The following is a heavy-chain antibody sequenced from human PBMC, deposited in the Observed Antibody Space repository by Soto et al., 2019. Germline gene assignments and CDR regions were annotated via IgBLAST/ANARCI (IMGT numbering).Heavy chain of an antibody. CDR3: ASHSWSGASYYYGMDV. V-gene: IGHV5-51*01. Sequence: GESLKISCKGSGYSFTSYWIGWVRQMPGKGLEWMGIIYPGDSDTRYSPSFQGQVTISADKSISTAYLQWSSLKASDTAMYYCASHSWSGASYYYGMDVWGQRTTVTVSS. D-gene: IGHD6-13*01. CDR1: GYSFTSYW. CDR2: IYPGDSDT. J-gene: IGHJ6*02.